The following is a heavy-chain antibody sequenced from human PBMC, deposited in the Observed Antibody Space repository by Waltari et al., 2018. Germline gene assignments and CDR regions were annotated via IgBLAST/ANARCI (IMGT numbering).Heavy chain of an antibody. J-gene: IGHJ6*03. D-gene: IGHD3-3*01. Sequence: QVQLQQWGAGLLKPSETLSLTCAVYGGSFSGSSWSWIRPPPGTGLEWIGEINHSGSTNYNPSLKSRVTISVDTSKNQFSLKLSSVTAADTAVYYCARVNFWSGYRGWRYYYYYMDVWGKGTTVTVSS. CDR3: ARVNFWSGYRGWRYYYYYMDV. V-gene: IGHV4-34*01. CDR2: INHSGST. CDR1: GGSFSGSS.